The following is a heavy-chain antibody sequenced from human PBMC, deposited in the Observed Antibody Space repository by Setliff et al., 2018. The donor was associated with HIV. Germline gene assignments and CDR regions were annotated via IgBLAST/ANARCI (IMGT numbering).Heavy chain of an antibody. CDR3: ARMWRWSGPESYYFDS. CDR2: SHYNGNT. J-gene: IGHJ4*02. CDR1: GDSISSDF. D-gene: IGHD2-21*01. Sequence: SETLSLTCSVSGDSISSDFYIWIRQPPGKGLEWMGSSHYNGNTNITPSLKSRVTISVDTSKNQYSVRLSSVTAADTAFYYCARMWRWSGPESYYFDSWGRGTLVTVSS. V-gene: IGHV4-59*08.